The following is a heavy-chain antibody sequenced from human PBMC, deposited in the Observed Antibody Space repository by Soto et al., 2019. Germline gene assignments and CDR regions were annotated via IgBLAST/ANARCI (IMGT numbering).Heavy chain of an antibody. J-gene: IGHJ4*02. CDR1: GFTFSDYY. D-gene: IGHD3-10*01. V-gene: IGHV3-11*06. Sequence: GGSLRLSCAASGFTFSDYYMSWIRQAPGKGLEWVSYISSSSSYTNYADSVKGRFTISRDNAKNSLYLQMNSLRAEDTAVYYCAREKALYYYGSGSSANFDYWGQGTLVTVSS. CDR2: ISSSSSYT. CDR3: AREKALYYYGSGSSANFDY.